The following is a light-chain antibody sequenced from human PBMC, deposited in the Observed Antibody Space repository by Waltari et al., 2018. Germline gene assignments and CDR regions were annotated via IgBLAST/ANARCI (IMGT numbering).Light chain of an antibody. V-gene: IGKV3-15*01. J-gene: IGKJ1*01. Sequence: EIVMTQSPATLSVAPGERATLACRASQSVSSNLAGYQQKPGQAPRLLIYGASTRATGIPARFRGSGSRTEFTLTIIRMQAEDFAVYSCQQYNNWPPLAFGQGTQVEIK. CDR2: GAS. CDR1: QSVSSN. CDR3: QQYNNWPPLA.